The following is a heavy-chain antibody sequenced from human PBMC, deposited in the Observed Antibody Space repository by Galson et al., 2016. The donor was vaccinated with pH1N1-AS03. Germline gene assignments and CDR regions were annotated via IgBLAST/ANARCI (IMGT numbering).Heavy chain of an antibody. CDR3: ARTNWFDY. D-gene: IGHD7-27*01. Sequence: SLRLSCAASGFTFTGYWMSWVRQAPGKGLEWVANITGDGSEKVYVDSVEGRFTISRDNAKNSLYLQMDSLRAEDTAVYYCARTNWFDYWGQGTLVTVSS. CDR2: ITGDGSEK. CDR1: GFTFTGYW. J-gene: IGHJ4*02. V-gene: IGHV3-7*01.